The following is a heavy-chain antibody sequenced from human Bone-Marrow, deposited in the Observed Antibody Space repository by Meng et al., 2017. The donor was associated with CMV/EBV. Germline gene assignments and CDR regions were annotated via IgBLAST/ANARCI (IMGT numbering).Heavy chain of an antibody. CDR1: GFTVSANY. Sequence: VQFVESGGGLVQPGGSLRLSCAASGFTVSANYMSWVRQAPGKGLEWISIIYDGGKTYYADSVKGRFTISTDNSKNTLYLQMNSLRAEDTAVYYCARDPGGYFDYWGQGTLVTVSS. V-gene: IGHV3-66*01. D-gene: IGHD3-10*01. CDR2: IYDGGKT. J-gene: IGHJ4*02. CDR3: ARDPGGYFDY.